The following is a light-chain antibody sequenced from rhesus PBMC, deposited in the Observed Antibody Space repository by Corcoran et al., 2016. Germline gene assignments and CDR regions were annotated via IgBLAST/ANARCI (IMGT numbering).Light chain of an antibody. Sequence: DIQMTQSPSSLSASIGERVTVTCRASENVNNHLNWYQQKQGKAPKFLIYKASNLQDGVPSRFSGSGAGTEYTLTFSSLQAEDVATYYCQQSFGVPPTFGGGTKVDLK. V-gene: IGKV1-74*01. CDR1: ENVNNH. CDR2: KAS. J-gene: IGKJ4*01. CDR3: QQSFGVPPT.